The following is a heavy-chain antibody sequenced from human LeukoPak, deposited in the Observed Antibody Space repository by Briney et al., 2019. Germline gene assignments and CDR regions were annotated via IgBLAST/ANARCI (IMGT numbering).Heavy chain of an antibody. Sequence: GASVKVSCKASGYTFTGYYMHWVRQAPGQGLEWMGWINPNSGGTNYVQKFQGRVTMTRDTSISTAYMELSRLRSDDTAVYYCARDRVGATVNAFDIWGQGTMVTVSS. J-gene: IGHJ3*02. V-gene: IGHV1-2*02. CDR1: GYTFTGYY. CDR3: ARDRVGATVNAFDI. CDR2: INPNSGGT. D-gene: IGHD1-26*01.